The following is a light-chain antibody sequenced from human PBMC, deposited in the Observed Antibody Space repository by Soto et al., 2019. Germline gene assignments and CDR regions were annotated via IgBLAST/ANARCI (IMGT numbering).Light chain of an antibody. J-gene: IGLJ2*01. CDR1: KLGDKY. V-gene: IGLV3-1*01. CDR2: EDR. Sequence: SYEPTQPPSVSVSPGQTASITCSGDKLGDKYSSWYQQKPGQSPVLVIYEDRKRPSGIPERFSGSNSGNTATLTISGTQAVDEADYYCQAWDSSTGVFGGGTKLTVL. CDR3: QAWDSSTGV.